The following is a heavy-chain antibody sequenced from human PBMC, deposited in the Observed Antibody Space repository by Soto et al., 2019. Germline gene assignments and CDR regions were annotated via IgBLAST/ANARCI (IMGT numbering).Heavy chain of an antibody. CDR2: ISSSSSTI. J-gene: IGHJ4*02. CDR3: AKVPYYDILTGYFDY. D-gene: IGHD3-9*01. CDR1: GFTVNSNY. V-gene: IGHV3-48*01. Sequence: GGSLRLSCAASGFTVNSNYMNWVRQAPGKGLEWVSYISSSSSTIYYADSVKGRFTISRDNSKNTLYLQMNSLRAEDTAVYYCAKVPYYDILTGYFDYWGQGTLVTVSS.